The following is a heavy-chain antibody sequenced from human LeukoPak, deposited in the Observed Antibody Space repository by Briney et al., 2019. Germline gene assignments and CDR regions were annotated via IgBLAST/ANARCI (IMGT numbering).Heavy chain of an antibody. J-gene: IGHJ6*02. CDR1: GFTSSSYA. Sequence: GGSLRLSCAASGFTSSSYAMSWVRQAPGKGLEWVSAISGSGGSTYYADSVKGRFTISRDNSKNTLYLQMNSLRAEDTAVYYCAKGHSSSYYYYGMDVWGQGTTVTVSS. V-gene: IGHV3-23*01. D-gene: IGHD6-6*01. CDR2: ISGSGGST. CDR3: AKGHSSSYYYYGMDV.